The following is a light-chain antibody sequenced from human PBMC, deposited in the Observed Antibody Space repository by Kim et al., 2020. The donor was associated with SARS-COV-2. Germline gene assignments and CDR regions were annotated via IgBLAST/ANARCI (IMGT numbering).Light chain of an antibody. V-gene: IGLV6-57*02. CDR1: SGSIASNY. J-gene: IGLJ3*02. CDR3: QSYDSTTLWV. CDR2: GHN. Sequence: KTVTISCPGRSGSIASNYVQWYQPRPGSAPTPVIYGHNHRPSGVPDRFSGSIDSSSNSASLTISGLTTEDEADYYCQSYDSTTLWVFGGGTQLTVL.